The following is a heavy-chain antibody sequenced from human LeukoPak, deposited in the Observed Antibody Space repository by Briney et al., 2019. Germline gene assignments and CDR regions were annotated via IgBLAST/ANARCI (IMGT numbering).Heavy chain of an antibody. CDR1: GFTFSSYS. D-gene: IGHD4-17*01. Sequence: VALRLSCAASGFTFSSYSMNWVRQAPGKGLEWVSSISSSSSYIYYADSVKCRFTISRDNAKNSLYLQMNSLRAEDTAVYYCARDHGDYPFDYWGQGTLVTVSS. J-gene: IGHJ4*02. V-gene: IGHV3-21*01. CDR2: ISSSSSYI. CDR3: ARDHGDYPFDY.